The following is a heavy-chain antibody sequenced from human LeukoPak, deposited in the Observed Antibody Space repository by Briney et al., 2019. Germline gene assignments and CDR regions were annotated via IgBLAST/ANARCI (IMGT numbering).Heavy chain of an antibody. Sequence: SETLSLTCTVSGGSISSYYWSWIRQPPGKGLEWIGYIYYSGSTNYNPSLKSRVTISVDTSKNQFSLKLSSVTAADTAVYYCARRSFRRYCGGDCQIDYWGQGTLVTVSS. CDR1: GGSISSYY. J-gene: IGHJ4*02. CDR3: ARRSFRRYCGGDCQIDY. D-gene: IGHD2-21*02. V-gene: IGHV4-59*08. CDR2: IYYSGST.